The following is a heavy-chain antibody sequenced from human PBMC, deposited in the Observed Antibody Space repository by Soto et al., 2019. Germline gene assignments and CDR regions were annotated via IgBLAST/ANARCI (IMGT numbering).Heavy chain of an antibody. CDR3: ARHQKGLLSWFDP. D-gene: IGHD2-15*01. Sequence: SETLSLTCAVSGGSITGYYWSWIRQSPGKGLEWVGYIYYSGTTNYNPSTNYNPSLKSRLTISIDTSKNQFSLKLSSVAAADTAVYYCARHQKGLLSWFDPWGQGTLVTVSS. V-gene: IGHV4-59*08. J-gene: IGHJ5*02. CDR1: GGSITGYY. CDR2: IYYSGTTNYNPST.